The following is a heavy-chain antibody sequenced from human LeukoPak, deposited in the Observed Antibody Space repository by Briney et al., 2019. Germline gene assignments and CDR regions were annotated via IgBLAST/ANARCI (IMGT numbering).Heavy chain of an antibody. Sequence: ETLSLTCTVSGVSISSYYWSWIRQPPGKGLEYIGYIYYSGNTNYNPSLKSRVTISVDTSKNQFSLKLSSVTAADTAVYYCARGTSSLDYWGQGTLVTVSS. CDR3: ARGTSSLDY. CDR2: IYYSGNT. J-gene: IGHJ4*02. V-gene: IGHV4-59*01. CDR1: GVSISSYY.